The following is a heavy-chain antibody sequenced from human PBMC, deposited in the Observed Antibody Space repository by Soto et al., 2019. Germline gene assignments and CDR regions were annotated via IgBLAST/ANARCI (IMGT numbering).Heavy chain of an antibody. CDR2: ISSSGGT. D-gene: IGHD7-27*01. V-gene: IGHV4-61*01. Sequence: QVQLQESGPGLVKPSETLSLTCTVSGASGSSGSHYWTWIRQPPGKGLEWIGYISSSGGTNYSPSLKSRDTISLDTSKNQFSLILSSVTAADTAVYYCARELGKSCMDVWGQGTTVTVSS. CDR1: GASGSSGSHY. J-gene: IGHJ6*02. CDR3: ARELGKSCMDV.